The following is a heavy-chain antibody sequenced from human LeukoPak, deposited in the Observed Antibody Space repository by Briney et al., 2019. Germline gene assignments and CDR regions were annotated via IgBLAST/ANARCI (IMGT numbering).Heavy chain of an antibody. Sequence: GGSLRLSCAASGFSLSSYSMNWVRQAPGKGLEWVSSISSSSRYIYYADSVKGRFTISRDNAKNTLYLQMNSLRAEDTAVYYCAKSPQRVVPFDYWGQGTLVTVSS. V-gene: IGHV3-21*04. J-gene: IGHJ4*02. D-gene: IGHD3-3*01. CDR3: AKSPQRVVPFDY. CDR2: ISSSSRYI. CDR1: GFSLSSYS.